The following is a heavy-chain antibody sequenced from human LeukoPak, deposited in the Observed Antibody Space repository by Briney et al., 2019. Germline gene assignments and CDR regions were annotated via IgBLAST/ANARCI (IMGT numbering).Heavy chain of an antibody. J-gene: IGHJ5*02. CDR1: GGSISSYY. V-gene: IGHV4-4*07. CDR3: ARDGDDYSNYYWFDP. Sequence: SETLSLTCTVSGGSISSYYWSWIRQPAGKGLEWIGRIYTSGSTSYNPSLKSRVTMSVDTSKNQFSLKLSSVTAADTAVYYCARDGDDYSNYYWFDPWGQGTLVTVSS. CDR2: IYTSGST. D-gene: IGHD4-11*01.